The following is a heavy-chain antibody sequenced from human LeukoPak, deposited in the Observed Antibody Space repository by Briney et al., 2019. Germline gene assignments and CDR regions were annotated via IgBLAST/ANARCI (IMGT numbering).Heavy chain of an antibody. CDR3: ARDFPYYYDSSGYLYYFDY. V-gene: IGHV1-18*01. J-gene: IGHJ4*02. D-gene: IGHD3-22*01. Sequence: GASVKVSCKASEGTFSSYAISWVRQAPGQGLEWMGWISAYNGNTNYAQKLQGRVTMTTDTSTSTAYMELRSLRSDDTAVYYCARDFPYYYDSSGYLYYFDYWGQGTLVTVSS. CDR1: EGTFSSYA. CDR2: ISAYNGNT.